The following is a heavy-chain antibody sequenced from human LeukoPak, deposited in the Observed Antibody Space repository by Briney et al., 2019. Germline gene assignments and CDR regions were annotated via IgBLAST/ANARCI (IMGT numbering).Heavy chain of an antibody. V-gene: IGHV3-23*01. CDR1: GFTFSSYA. Sequence: GGSLRLSCAASGFTFSSYAMSWVRQAPGKGLERVSAISGSGGSTYYADSVKGRFTISRDNSKNTLYLQMNSLRAEDTAVYYCAKQDELRYFDWLSPGAFDIWGQGTMVTVSS. D-gene: IGHD3-9*01. CDR3: AKQDELRYFDWLSPGAFDI. J-gene: IGHJ3*02. CDR2: ISGSGGST.